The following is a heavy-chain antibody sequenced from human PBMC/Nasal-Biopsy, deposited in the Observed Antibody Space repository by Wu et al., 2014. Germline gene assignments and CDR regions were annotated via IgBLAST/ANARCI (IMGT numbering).Heavy chain of an antibody. CDR3: ARQTSITLTASLDS. J-gene: IGHJ1*01. Sequence: LVKPTQTLTLTCTFSGFSLSTSGVGVGWIRQSPGKALEWLALIYWDDDKRYSPSLKSRLSITKDTSKNQVVLRMTNMDPVDTATYYCARQTSITLTASLDSWGQGTAVTVSS. CDR1: GFSLSTSGVG. D-gene: IGHD2-21*02. CDR2: IYWDDDK. V-gene: IGHV2-5*02.